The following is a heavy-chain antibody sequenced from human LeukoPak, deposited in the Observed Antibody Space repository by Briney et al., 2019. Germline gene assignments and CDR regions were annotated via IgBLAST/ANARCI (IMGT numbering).Heavy chain of an antibody. Sequence: GGSLRLSCAASGFTFSSYAMSWVRQAPGKGLEWVSAISGSGGSTYYADSVKGRFTISRDNSKNTLYLQMNSLRAEDTAVYYCAKDPSGRYSGYEDYWGQRTLVTVSS. CDR2: ISGSGGST. CDR3: AKDPSGRYSGYEDY. CDR1: GFTFSSYA. V-gene: IGHV3-23*01. J-gene: IGHJ4*02. D-gene: IGHD5-12*01.